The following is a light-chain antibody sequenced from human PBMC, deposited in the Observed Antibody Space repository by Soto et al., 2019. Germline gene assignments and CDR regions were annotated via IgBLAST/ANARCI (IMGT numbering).Light chain of an antibody. CDR1: QSISSW. CDR2: KAS. V-gene: IGKV1-5*03. CDR3: QQYNSYSYT. J-gene: IGKJ2*01. Sequence: DIQMTQSPSTLSASVGVRVTITCRARQSISSWLAWYQQKPGKAPKLLIYKASSLESGVPSRFSGSGSGTEFTLTISSLQPDDFATYYCQQYNSYSYTFGQWTKVQIK.